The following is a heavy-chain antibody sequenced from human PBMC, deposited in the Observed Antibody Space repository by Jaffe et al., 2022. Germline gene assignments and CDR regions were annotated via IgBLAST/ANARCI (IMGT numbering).Heavy chain of an antibody. V-gene: IGHV4-61*02. CDR1: GGSISSGSYY. Sequence: QVQLQESGPGLVKPSQTLSLTCTVSGGSISSGSYYWSWIRQPAGKGLEWIGRIYTSGSTNYNPSLKSRVTISVDTSKNQFSLKLSSVTAADTAVYYCARVEVPVYDYYDSSGLLDDIWGQGTMVTVSS. J-gene: IGHJ3*02. CDR2: IYTSGST. D-gene: IGHD3-22*01. CDR3: ARVEVPVYDYYDSSGLLDDI.